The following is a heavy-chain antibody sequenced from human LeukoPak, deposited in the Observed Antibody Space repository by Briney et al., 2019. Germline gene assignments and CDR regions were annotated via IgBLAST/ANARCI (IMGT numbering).Heavy chain of an antibody. CDR3: ARTKSQNTLGAFDI. D-gene: IGHD3-10*01. V-gene: IGHV1-69*06. J-gene: IGHJ3*02. CDR1: GGTISSYA. CDR2: IIPIFGTA. Sequence: SVKVSCKASGGTISSYAISWVRQAPGQGLEWMGGIIPIFGTANYAQKFQGRVTVTADKSTSTAYMELSSLRSEDTAVYYCARTKSQNTLGAFDIWGQGTMVTVSS.